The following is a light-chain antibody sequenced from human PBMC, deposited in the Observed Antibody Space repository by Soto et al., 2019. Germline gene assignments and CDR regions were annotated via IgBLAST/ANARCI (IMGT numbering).Light chain of an antibody. CDR3: QQYGSSPET. CDR2: DVS. Sequence: EIVLTQSPGTLSLSPGERATLSCSASHSVSSAYLAWYQQKPGQAPRLLIYDVSSRATGIPDRFSGSGSGTDFTLTVSRLEPEDFAVYYCQQYGSSPETFGQGTKVDIK. CDR1: HSVSSAY. V-gene: IGKV3-20*01. J-gene: IGKJ1*01.